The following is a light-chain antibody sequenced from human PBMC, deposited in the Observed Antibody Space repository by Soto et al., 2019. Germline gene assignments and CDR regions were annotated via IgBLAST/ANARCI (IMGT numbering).Light chain of an antibody. Sequence: EILMTQSPATLSVSPGERATLSCRASQSISSSYLAWYQQKPGQAHRLLIYGAYSRATGIQDRFSGSGSGTDFTLTINRLEPEDFAVYYCKQYDSSPRTFGQGTKVDIK. CDR3: KQYDSSPRT. V-gene: IGKV3-20*01. CDR2: GAY. J-gene: IGKJ1*01. CDR1: QSISSSY.